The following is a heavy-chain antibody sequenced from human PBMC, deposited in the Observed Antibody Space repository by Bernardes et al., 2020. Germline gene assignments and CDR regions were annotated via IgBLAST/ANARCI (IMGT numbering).Heavy chain of an antibody. V-gene: IGHV3-11*01. CDR2: ISSSGSTI. D-gene: IGHD3-22*01. J-gene: IGHJ2*01. CDR3: VRASYYDSSGYYYVVWYFDL. CDR1: GFTFSDYY. Sequence: GGSLRLSCAASGFTFSDYYMSWIRQAPGKGLEWVSYISSSGSTIYYADSVKGRFTISRDNAKNSLYLQMNSLRAEDTAVYYCVRASYYDSSGYYYVVWYFDLWGRGTLVTVSS.